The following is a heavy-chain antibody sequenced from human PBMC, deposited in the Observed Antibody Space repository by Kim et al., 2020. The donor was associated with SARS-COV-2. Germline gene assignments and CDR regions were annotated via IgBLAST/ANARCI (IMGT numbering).Heavy chain of an antibody. J-gene: IGHJ6*02. CDR1: GFTFSDYY. Sequence: GGSLRLSCAASGFTFSDYYMSWIRQAPGKGLEWVSYISSSGSTIYYADSVKGRFTISRDNAKNSLYLQMNSLRAEDTAVYYCARDKRGGVVIWNRVFYYGMDVWGQGTTVTVSS. D-gene: IGHD3-3*01. CDR2: ISSSGSTI. V-gene: IGHV3-11*01. CDR3: ARDKRGGVVIWNRVFYYGMDV.